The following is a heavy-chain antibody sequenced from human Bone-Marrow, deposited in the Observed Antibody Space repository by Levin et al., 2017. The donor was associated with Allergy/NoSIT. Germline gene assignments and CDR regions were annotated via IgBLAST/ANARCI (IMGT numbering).Heavy chain of an antibody. CDR3: ARKYYDSNGYPRFDY. CDR1: GFAFRRNA. V-gene: IGHV3-30-3*01. D-gene: IGHD3-22*01. Sequence: QSGGSLRLSCVASGFAFRRNAMHWVRQAPGKGLAWVAVISYDGSNIDYADSVKGRCTISRDNSKNTLYLQMNSLRTEDTAVYYCARKYYDSNGYPRFDYWGQGTLVTVSS. CDR2: ISYDGSNI. J-gene: IGHJ4*02.